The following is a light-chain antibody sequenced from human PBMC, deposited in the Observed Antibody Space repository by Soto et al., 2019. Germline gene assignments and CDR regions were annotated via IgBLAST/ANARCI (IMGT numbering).Light chain of an antibody. V-gene: IGKV3-11*01. CDR3: QQRWT. J-gene: IGKJ1*01. CDR2: DAS. Sequence: ELVLTQSPATLSLSPGERATLSCRASQSVSSSLAWYQPKPGQAPRLLIYDASNRATGIPARFSGSGSGTDFTLTISSLEPEDFAVYYCQQRWTFGQGTKVDIK. CDR1: QSVSSS.